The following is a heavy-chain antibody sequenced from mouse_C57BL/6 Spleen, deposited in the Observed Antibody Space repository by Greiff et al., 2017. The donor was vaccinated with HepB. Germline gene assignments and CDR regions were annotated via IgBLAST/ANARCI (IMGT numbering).Heavy chain of an antibody. CDR1: GYAFSSYW. CDR3: AREGTTVPYFDY. Sequence: VQLQQSGAELVKPGASVKISCKASGYAFSSYWMNWVKQRPGKGLEWIGQIYPGDGDTNYNGKFKGKATLTADKSSSTAYMQLSSLTSEDSAVYFCAREGTTVPYFDYWGQGTTLTVSS. CDR2: IYPGDGDT. V-gene: IGHV1-80*01. J-gene: IGHJ2*01. D-gene: IGHD1-1*01.